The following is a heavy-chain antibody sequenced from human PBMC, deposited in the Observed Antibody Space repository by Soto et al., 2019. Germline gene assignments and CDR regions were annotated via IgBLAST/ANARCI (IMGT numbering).Heavy chain of an antibody. CDR3: AREPLT. J-gene: IGHJ4*02. V-gene: IGHV4-59*01. CDR1: CSSVSGVSISSYY. CDR2: FYYNGRT. Sequence: SETLSLTCTVSCSSVSGVSISSYYWNWIRQPPGKGLEWIGYFYYNGRTNYNPSLKSRVTISLDTSKNQLSLKLTSVTAADTAVYYCAREPLTWGQGTLVTVS.